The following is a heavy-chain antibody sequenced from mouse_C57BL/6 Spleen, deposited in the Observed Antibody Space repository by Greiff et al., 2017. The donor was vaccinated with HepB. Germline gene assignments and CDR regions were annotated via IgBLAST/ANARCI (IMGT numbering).Heavy chain of an antibody. D-gene: IGHD1-1*01. Sequence: EVKLQESGGGLVKPGGSLKLSCAASGFTFSDYGMHWVRQDPEKGLEWVAYISSGSSTIYYADKVKGRFTISRDNAKNTLFLQMTSLRSEDTAMYYCARGDYGSSYYFDVWGTGTTVTVSS. CDR1: GFTFSDYG. CDR3: ARGDYGSSYYFDV. V-gene: IGHV5-17*01. CDR2: ISSGSSTI. J-gene: IGHJ1*03.